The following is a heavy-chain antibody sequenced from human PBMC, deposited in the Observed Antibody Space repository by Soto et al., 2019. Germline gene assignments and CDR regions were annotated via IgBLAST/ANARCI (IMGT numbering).Heavy chain of an antibody. CDR2: IYWDDDK. CDR3: AHSTTVVSAEYFQH. J-gene: IGHJ1*01. D-gene: IGHD4-17*01. CDR1: GFSLSTSGVG. V-gene: IGHV2-5*02. Sequence: QITLKESGPTLVKPTQTLTLTCTFSGFSLSTSGVGVGWIRQPPGKALEWLALIYWDDDKRYSPSLKSRLTTTKDTTKNQVVLTMTNMDPVDTATYYCAHSTTVVSAEYFQHWGQGTLVTVSS.